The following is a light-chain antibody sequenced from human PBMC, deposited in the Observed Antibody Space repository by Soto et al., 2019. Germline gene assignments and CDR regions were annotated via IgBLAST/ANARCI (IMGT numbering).Light chain of an antibody. CDR2: DDN. V-gene: IGLV1-51*01. J-gene: IGLJ2*01. Sequence: QSVLTQPPSVSAAPVQMVTISCSGTSSNIGNNYVAWYQQLPGTATKLLLYDDNRRPSGIPDRFSGSKSGTSATLGITGLQTGDEADYYCGTWDNSLSAGVFGGGTKPTVL. CDR3: GTWDNSLSAGV. CDR1: SSNIGNNY.